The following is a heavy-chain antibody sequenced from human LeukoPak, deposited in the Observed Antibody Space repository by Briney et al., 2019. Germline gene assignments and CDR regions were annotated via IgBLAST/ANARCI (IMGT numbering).Heavy chain of an antibody. CDR2: ISSSSSYI. D-gene: IGHD3-22*01. V-gene: IGHV3-21*01. CDR1: GFTFSIYN. Sequence: PGGSLTLSCAASGFTFSIYNMSWVRQAPGRGLEWVSSISSSSSYIYYADSVRGRFIIYRDNDKNSLYLQMNSLRAEATAVYYCPGDYYDAHDYWGQGTLVTVSS. CDR3: PGDYYDAHDY. J-gene: IGHJ4*02.